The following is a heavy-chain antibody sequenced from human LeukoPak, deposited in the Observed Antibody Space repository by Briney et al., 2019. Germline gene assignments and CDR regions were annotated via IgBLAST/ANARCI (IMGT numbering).Heavy chain of an antibody. V-gene: IGHV1-24*01. CDR3: AREFLRATKRYWYFDL. CDR1: GYTLTELS. CDR2: FDPEDGET. J-gene: IGHJ2*01. Sequence: GASVKVSCKVSGYTLTELSMHWVRQAPGKGLEWMGGFDPEDGETIYAQKFQGRVTITRDTSASTAYMELNSLRSEDTAVYYCAREFLRATKRYWYFDLWGRGTLVTVSS. D-gene: IGHD2/OR15-2a*01.